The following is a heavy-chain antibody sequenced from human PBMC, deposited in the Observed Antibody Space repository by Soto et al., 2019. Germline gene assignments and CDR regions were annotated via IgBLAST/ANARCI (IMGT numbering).Heavy chain of an antibody. Sequence: PGGSLRLSCAASGFTFSSYSMNWVRQAPGKGLEWVSYISSSSSTIYYADSVKGRFTISRDNAKNSLYLQMNSLRDEDTAVYYCARGPYDFWSGSDAGWFDPWGQGTLVTVSS. CDR2: ISSSSSTI. J-gene: IGHJ5*02. CDR1: GFTFSSYS. CDR3: ARGPYDFWSGSDAGWFDP. V-gene: IGHV3-48*02. D-gene: IGHD3-3*01.